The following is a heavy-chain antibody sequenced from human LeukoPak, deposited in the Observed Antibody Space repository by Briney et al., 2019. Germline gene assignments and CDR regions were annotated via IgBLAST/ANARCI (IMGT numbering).Heavy chain of an antibody. Sequence: GGSLRLSCAASGFTFSSYAMHWVRQAPGKGLEWVAVISYDGSNKYYADSVKGRFTISRDNSKNTLYLQMNSLQTEDTAVYYCATDFYDSTWGQGTLVTVSS. CDR2: ISYDGSNK. CDR3: ATDFYDST. V-gene: IGHV3-30-3*01. J-gene: IGHJ5*02. D-gene: IGHD3-22*01. CDR1: GFTFSSYA.